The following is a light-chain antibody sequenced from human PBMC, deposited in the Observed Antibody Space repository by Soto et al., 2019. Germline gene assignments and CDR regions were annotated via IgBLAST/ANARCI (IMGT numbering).Light chain of an antibody. CDR2: SAS. V-gene: IGKV1-39*01. J-gene: IGKJ1*01. CDR3: HQSYNTPWT. Sequence: DIKMTQSPSSLSASVGDRVTITCRASQSISNYLNWYHQKAGKAPKLLIYSASSLQSGVPPRFSGSGSGTDFTLTISSLQPEDFATYYCHQSYNTPWTFGQGTKVEI. CDR1: QSISNY.